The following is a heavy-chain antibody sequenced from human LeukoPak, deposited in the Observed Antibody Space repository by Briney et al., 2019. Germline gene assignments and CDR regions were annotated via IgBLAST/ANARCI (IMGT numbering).Heavy chain of an antibody. V-gene: IGHV3-23*01. Sequence: GGSLRLSCAASGFSFSGYAMSWVRQAPGKGLEWVSAISGSGATPSYADSVKGRFTISRDNSKNTVELQMNSLRAEDTAIYYCAKESRGYKISPEDHWGQGTLVTVSS. D-gene: IGHD1-14*01. CDR3: AKESRGYKISPEDH. CDR2: ISGSGATP. CDR1: GFSFSGYA. J-gene: IGHJ4*02.